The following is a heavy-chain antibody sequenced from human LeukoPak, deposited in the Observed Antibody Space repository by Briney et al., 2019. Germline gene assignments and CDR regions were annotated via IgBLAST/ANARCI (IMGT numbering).Heavy chain of an antibody. CDR3: ARVDPAVYSTGWESLDY. Sequence: SETLSLTCTVSRGSISAFYWSWIRQPPGKGLEWIGYIYYSGNTAYNPSLKSRVTISLDTSTNQLSLNLTSVTAADTAFYYCARVDPAVYSTGWESLDYWGQGIMVTVSS. J-gene: IGHJ4*02. CDR1: RGSISAFY. V-gene: IGHV4-59*01. D-gene: IGHD6-19*01. CDR2: IYYSGNT.